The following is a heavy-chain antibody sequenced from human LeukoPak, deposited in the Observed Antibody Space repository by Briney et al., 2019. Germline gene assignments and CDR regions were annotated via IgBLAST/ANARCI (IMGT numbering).Heavy chain of an antibody. D-gene: IGHD5-12*01. V-gene: IGHV1-2*02. Sequence: ASVKVSCKASGYTFTGYYMHWVRQAPGQGLEWMGWINPNSGGTNYAQKFQGRVTMTRDTSISTAYVELSRLRSDDTAVYYCARLSGQTRDGYNSKLDYWGQGTLVTVSS. J-gene: IGHJ4*02. CDR1: GYTFTGYY. CDR2: INPNSGGT. CDR3: ARLSGQTRDGYNSKLDY.